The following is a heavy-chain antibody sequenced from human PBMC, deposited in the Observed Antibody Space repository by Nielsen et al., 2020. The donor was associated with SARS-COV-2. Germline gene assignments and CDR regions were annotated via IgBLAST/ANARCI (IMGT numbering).Heavy chain of an antibody. Sequence: GGSLRLSCAASGFTFSSYDMHWVRQATGKGLEWVSAIGTAGDTYYPGSVKGRFTISRENAKNSLYLQMNSLRAGDTAVYYCARAITMVRGVKFHYYYYYGMDVWGQGTTVTVSS. CDR1: GFTFSSYD. J-gene: IGHJ6*02. CDR3: ARAITMVRGVKFHYYYYYGMDV. CDR2: IGTAGDT. V-gene: IGHV3-13*04. D-gene: IGHD3-10*01.